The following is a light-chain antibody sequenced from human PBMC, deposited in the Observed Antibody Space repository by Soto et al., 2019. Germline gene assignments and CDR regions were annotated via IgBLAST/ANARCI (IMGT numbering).Light chain of an antibody. CDR3: QHYNSYPIT. V-gene: IGKV1-5*03. CDR2: KSS. J-gene: IGKJ5*01. Sequence: DIQMTQSPSTLSASEGDRVTISCRASQSVSIWLAWYQQKPGRAPKLLIYKSSILESGVPSRFSGSGSGTEFTLTISSLQPDDFATYYCQHYNSYPITFGQGTRLEI. CDR1: QSVSIW.